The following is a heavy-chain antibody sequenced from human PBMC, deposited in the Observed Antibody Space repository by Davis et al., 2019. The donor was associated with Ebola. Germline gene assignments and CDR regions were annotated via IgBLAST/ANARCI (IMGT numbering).Heavy chain of an antibody. D-gene: IGHD3-10*01. CDR1: VYTFTRYC. Sequence: AASVKVSCKASVYTFTRYCITWVRQPPGQGLEWMGWISAYNGNIKYAQKFQGRVTMTTDTSTSTAYMELRNLRSEDTAVYYCARDTGMVTGYYEDVWGQGTTVTVSS. J-gene: IGHJ6*03. V-gene: IGHV1-18*01. CDR2: ISAYNGNI. CDR3: ARDTGMVTGYYEDV.